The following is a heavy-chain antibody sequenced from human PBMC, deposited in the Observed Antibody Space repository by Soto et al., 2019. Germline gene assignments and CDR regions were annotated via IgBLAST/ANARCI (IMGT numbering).Heavy chain of an antibody. CDR1: GFTFSSYG. D-gene: IGHD2-15*01. Sequence: QVQLVESGGGVVQPGRSLRLSCAASGFTFSSYGMHWVRQAPGKGVEWVAVISYDGSNKYYADSVKGRFTISRDNSKNTPYLQMNSLRAEDTAVYYCAKDQGSGKDYWGQGTLVTVSS. CDR3: AKDQGSGKDY. CDR2: ISYDGSNK. J-gene: IGHJ4*02. V-gene: IGHV3-30*18.